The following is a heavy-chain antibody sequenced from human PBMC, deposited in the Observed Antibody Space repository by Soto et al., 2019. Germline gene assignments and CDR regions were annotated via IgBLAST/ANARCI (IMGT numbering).Heavy chain of an antibody. J-gene: IGHJ4*02. D-gene: IGHD2-15*01. CDR1: GFTFSSYS. Sequence: GGSLRLSCAASGFTFSSYSMNWVRQAPGKGLEWVSSISSSSSYIYYADSVKGRFTISRDNAKNSLYLQMNSLRAEDTAVYYCARDPVVVVAARGHFWGQGTLVTVSS. V-gene: IGHV3-21*01. CDR3: ARDPVVVVAARGHF. CDR2: ISSSSSYI.